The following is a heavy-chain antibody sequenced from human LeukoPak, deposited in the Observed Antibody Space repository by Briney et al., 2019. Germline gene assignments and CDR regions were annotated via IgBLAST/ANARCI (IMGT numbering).Heavy chain of an antibody. CDR2: ISGSGGST. V-gene: IGHV3-23*01. J-gene: IGHJ5*02. D-gene: IGHD4-17*01. Sequence: GGSLRLSCAASGFTFSSYAMSWVRQAPGKGLEWVSAISGSGGSTYYADSVKGRFTISRDNSKNTLYLQMNSLRAEDTAVSYCAKNHSPPSRPTVRLGTLGGFAPWARGTLVTVPS. CDR3: AKNHSPPSRPTVRLGTLGGFAP. CDR1: GFTFSSYA.